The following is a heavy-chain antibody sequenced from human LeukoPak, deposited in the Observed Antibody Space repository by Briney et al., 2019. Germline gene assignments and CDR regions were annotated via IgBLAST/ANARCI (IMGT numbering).Heavy chain of an antibody. CDR3: TRKSYFEY. CDR2: IKTRSDGGTT. Sequence: GGSLRHSCAASGFTLSNAWMTWVRPAPGKGLEWVARIKTRSDGGTTDYAATVTGRFIISRDDSKNMLYLQTKSLKTEDTAMYYCTRKSYFEYWGQGTLVTVSS. CDR1: GFTLSNAW. V-gene: IGHV3-15*01. J-gene: IGHJ4*02.